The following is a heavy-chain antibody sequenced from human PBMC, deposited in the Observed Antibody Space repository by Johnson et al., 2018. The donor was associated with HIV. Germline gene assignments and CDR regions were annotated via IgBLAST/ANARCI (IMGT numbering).Heavy chain of an antibody. CDR1: GFTFSSYG. Sequence: QVQLVESGGGVVQPGGSLRLSCAASGFTFSSYGMHWVRQAPGKGLEWVAFIRYDGSNKYYADSVKGRFTISRDNSKNTLYLQMNSLRAEDPAVYSCAKDTVSGSYYDAFDIWGQGTMVTVSS. D-gene: IGHD1-26*01. J-gene: IGHJ3*02. CDR3: AKDTVSGSYYDAFDI. V-gene: IGHV3-30*02. CDR2: IRYDGSNK.